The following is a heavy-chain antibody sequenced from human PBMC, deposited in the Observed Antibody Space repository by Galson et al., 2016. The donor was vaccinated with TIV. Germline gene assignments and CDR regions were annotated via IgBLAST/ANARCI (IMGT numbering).Heavy chain of an antibody. CDR1: GFAFRSSA. D-gene: IGHD6-19*01. J-gene: IGHJ6*02. V-gene: IGHV3-30*04. Sequence: SLRLSCAASGFAFRSSAMYWVRQAPGKGLQCVAIISYDGNYKYYADSVKGRFTISRDNSMNRLYLQMNDLTPADTALYYCAREDHQYGSGWYRYYYYYGMDIWGQGTTVTVS. CDR3: AREDHQYGSGWYRYYYYYGMDI. CDR2: ISYDGNYK.